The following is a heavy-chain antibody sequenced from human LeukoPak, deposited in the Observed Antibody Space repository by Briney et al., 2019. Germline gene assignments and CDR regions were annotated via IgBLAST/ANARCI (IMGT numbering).Heavy chain of an antibody. J-gene: IGHJ4*02. CDR1: GFTFSSYA. V-gene: IGHV3-23*01. CDR3: ARASGYSYGYYFDY. CDR2: NSGSGGST. Sequence: GGSLKLSCAASGFTFSSYAMNWVRQAPGKGLEWVSANSGSGGSTYYADSVKGRFTISRDNSKNTLYLQMNSLRAEDTAIYYCARASGYSYGYYFDYWGQGTLLTVSS. D-gene: IGHD5-18*01.